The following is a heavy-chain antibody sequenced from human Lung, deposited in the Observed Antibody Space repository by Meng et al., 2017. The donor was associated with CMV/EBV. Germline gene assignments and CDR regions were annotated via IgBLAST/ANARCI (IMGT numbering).Heavy chain of an antibody. CDR2: IGPSGGST. CDR1: GFRFSSYV. Sequence: GASLKISCAASGFRFSSYVMSWIRQAAGKGLEWVSGIGPSGGSTYYADSGKGRLTISRDNSKNTLYLQMNSLRAEDTAVYYCARAGYSSSWYVFDYWGQGTLVXVSS. D-gene: IGHD6-13*01. V-gene: IGHV3-23*01. J-gene: IGHJ4*02. CDR3: ARAGYSSSWYVFDY.